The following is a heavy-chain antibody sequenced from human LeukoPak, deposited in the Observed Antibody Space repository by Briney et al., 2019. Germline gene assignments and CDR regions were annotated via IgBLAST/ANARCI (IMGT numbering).Heavy chain of an antibody. V-gene: IGHV3-21*01. CDR2: ISSSSSYI. CDR1: GFTVSSNY. J-gene: IGHJ4*02. Sequence: GGSLRLSCAASGFTVSSNYMSWVRQAPGKGLEWVSSISSSSSYIYYADSVKGRFTISRDNAKNSLYLQMNSLRAEDTAVYYCARTPGDGYNINYWGQGTLVTVSS. CDR3: ARTPGDGYNINY. D-gene: IGHD5-24*01.